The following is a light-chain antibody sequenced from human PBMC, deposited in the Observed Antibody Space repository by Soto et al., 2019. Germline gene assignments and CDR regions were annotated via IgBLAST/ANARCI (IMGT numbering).Light chain of an antibody. CDR2: DAF. V-gene: IGKV3-11*01. CDR3: QQRSNWPT. J-gene: IGKJ5*01. Sequence: TQSPSSMSLSPCEISTLSCXASQGISINYLAWYQQKPGQAPRLLIYDAFNRATGIPARFSGGGSGTDFTLTISSLEPQDFAVYYCQQRSNWPTFGQGTRLEIK. CDR1: QGISINY.